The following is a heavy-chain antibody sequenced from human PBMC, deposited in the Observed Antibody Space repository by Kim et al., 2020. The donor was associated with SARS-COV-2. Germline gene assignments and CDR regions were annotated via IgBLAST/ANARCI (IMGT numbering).Heavy chain of an antibody. CDR1: GGHINTSHYY. V-gene: IGHV4-39*01. J-gene: IGHJ4*02. D-gene: IGHD2-15*01. Sequence: SETLSLTCSVSGGHINTSHYYWAWIRQPPGKGLEWIGTIYHRGSTYYNPSLKSRVTISVDTSRNQFSLNLASVTAADAAVYYCARRNEAGGYFYFWGQG. CDR3: ARRNEAGGYFYF. CDR2: IYHRGST.